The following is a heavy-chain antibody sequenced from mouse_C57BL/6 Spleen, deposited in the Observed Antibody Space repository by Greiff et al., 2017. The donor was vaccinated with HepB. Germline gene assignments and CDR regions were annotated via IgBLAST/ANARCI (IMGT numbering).Heavy chain of an antibody. D-gene: IGHD1-1*01. CDR1: GYTFTSYW. J-gene: IGHJ4*01. CDR2: IDPSDSET. V-gene: IGHV1-52*01. Sequence: QVQLQQPGAELVRPGSSVKLSCKASGYTFTSYWMHWVKQRPIQGLEWIGNIDPSDSETHYNQKFKDKATLTVDKSSSTAYMQLSSLTSEDSAVYYCARGFHYGGSSFYAMDYWGQGTSVTVSS. CDR3: ARGFHYGGSSFYAMDY.